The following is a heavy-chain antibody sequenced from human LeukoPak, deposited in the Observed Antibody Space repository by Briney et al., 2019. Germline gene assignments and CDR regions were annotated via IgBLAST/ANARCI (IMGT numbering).Heavy chain of an antibody. CDR1: GSTFSNAW. J-gene: IGHJ4*02. Sequence: GGSLRLSCAASGSTFSNAWMSWVRQAPGKGLEWVGRIKIKTDGGTTDYAAPVKGRFTVSRDDLKNMLQRQMNSLKTADTYVDYCTTGSRWGQRTPVTVSS. D-gene: IGHD2-2*01. CDR2: IKIKTDGGTT. V-gene: IGHV3-15*01. CDR3: TTGSR.